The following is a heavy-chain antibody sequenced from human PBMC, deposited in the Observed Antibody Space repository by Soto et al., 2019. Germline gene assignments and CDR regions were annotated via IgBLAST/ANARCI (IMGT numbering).Heavy chain of an antibody. V-gene: IGHV1-18*01. CDR2: ISAYNGNT. J-gene: IGHJ4*01. CDR3: ARDNPPLGY. CDR1: XYTFXSXG. Sequence: QVQLVQSGAEVKKPGXXXXVXXXXXXYTFXSXGISWVRQAPGQGLEWMGWISAYNGNTNYAQKLQGRVTMTTDTSTSTAYMELRSLRSDDTAVYYCARDNPPLGYWGXGTLVTVSS.